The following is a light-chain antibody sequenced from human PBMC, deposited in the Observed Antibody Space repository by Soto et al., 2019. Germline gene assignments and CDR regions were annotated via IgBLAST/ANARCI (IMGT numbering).Light chain of an antibody. CDR3: SSFTSSNTYV. Sequence: QSVLTQPPSVSGSPGQSVAISCTGTSSDIGAYNCVSWYQQPPGTAPKLMIYDVNNRPSGVPDRFSGSKSGNTASLTISGLQADDEADYYCSSFTSSNTYVFGTGTKVTVL. CDR2: DVN. V-gene: IGLV2-18*02. J-gene: IGLJ1*01. CDR1: SSDIGAYNC.